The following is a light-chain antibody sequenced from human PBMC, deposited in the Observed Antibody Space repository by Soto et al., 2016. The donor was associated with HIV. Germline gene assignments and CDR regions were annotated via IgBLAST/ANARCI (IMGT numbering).Light chain of an antibody. J-gene: IGLJ1*01. V-gene: IGLV3-21*03. CDR1: NIGNNK. CDR2: DDS. CDR3: QVWDTNSEYNCV. Sequence: SYVLTQPPSVSVAPGKTASITCGGNNIGNNKVHWYQQKPGQAPVVVVYDDSDRPSGIPERFSGSNSGDTATLTISRVEAGDEADYYCQVWDTNSEYNCVFGTGDQGHRP.